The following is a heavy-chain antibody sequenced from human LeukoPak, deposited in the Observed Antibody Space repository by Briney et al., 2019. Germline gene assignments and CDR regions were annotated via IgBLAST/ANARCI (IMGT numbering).Heavy chain of an antibody. Sequence: GASVKVSCKASGCTFTRYYMHWVRQAPGHGLEWMGIINPSGGSAIYAQKFRGRVTMTRDTSTSTVYMELSSLRSEDTAVYYCATVGYSQFFDYWGQGTLVTVSS. V-gene: IGHV1-46*01. CDR1: GCTFTRYY. CDR2: INPSGGSA. D-gene: IGHD5-18*01. J-gene: IGHJ4*02. CDR3: ATVGYSQFFDY.